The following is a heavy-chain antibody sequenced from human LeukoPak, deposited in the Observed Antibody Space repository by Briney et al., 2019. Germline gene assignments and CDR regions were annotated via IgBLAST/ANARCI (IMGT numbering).Heavy chain of an antibody. Sequence: TGGSLRLSCAASGFFFSNYDMNWVRQAPGKGLEWVSGLSSSGGSTFYADSVKGRFTISRDNSKNTVYLQMNSLRGEDTAIYYCARGANWGLFDYWGQGTLVTVSS. V-gene: IGHV3-23*01. CDR2: LSSSGGST. CDR1: GFFFSNYD. J-gene: IGHJ4*02. CDR3: ARGANWGLFDY. D-gene: IGHD7-27*01.